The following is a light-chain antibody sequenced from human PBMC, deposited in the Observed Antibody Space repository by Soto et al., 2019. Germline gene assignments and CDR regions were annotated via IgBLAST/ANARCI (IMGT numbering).Light chain of an antibody. CDR1: SSDVGDWNY. J-gene: IGLJ1*01. V-gene: IGLV2-14*01. CDR2: EVS. Sequence: QSALTQPASVSGSPGQAITISCTGTSSDVGDWNYLSWYQQHPGKAPRVMIHEVSNRPSGVSDRFSGSKSGNTASRTISRLQADDEADYFCSSYTSSTTRFVFGGGTNVTVL. CDR3: SSYTSSTTRFV.